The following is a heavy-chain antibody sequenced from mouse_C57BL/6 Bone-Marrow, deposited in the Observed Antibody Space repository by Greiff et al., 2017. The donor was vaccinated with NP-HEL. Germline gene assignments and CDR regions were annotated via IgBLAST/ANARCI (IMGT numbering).Heavy chain of an antibody. CDR2: IYPGDGDT. J-gene: IGHJ2*01. D-gene: IGHD1-1*01. V-gene: IGHV1-82*01. CDR1: GYAFSSSW. Sequence: QVQLQQSGPELVKPGASVKISCKASGYAFSSSWMNWVKQRPGKGLEWIGRIYPGDGDTNYNGKFKGKATLTADKSSSTAYMQLSSLTSEDSAVYFCAFYYGSSYGYFDDWGKGTTLTVSS. CDR3: AFYYGSSYGYFDD.